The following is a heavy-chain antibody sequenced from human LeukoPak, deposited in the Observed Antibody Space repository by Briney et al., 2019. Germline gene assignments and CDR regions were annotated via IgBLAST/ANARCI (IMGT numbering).Heavy chain of an antibody. CDR3: ARVTTHATRGVGRYYYMDV. CDR2: FYTSGST. J-gene: IGHJ6*03. CDR1: GGSISSYY. V-gene: IGHV4-4*07. Sequence: PSETLSLTCTVSGGSISSYYWSWIRQPAGKGLEWIGRFYTSGSTSYNPSLKSRVTMSVATSKTQFSLRLSSVTAADTAVNYCARVTTHATRGVGRYYYMDVWGKGTTVTVSS. D-gene: IGHD3-10*01.